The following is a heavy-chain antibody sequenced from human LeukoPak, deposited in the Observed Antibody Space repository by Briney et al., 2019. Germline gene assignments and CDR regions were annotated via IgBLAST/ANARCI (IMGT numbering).Heavy chain of an antibody. V-gene: IGHV3-21*05. D-gene: IGHD1-1*01. CDR3: ARDSNPPQLIDY. J-gene: IGHJ4*02. CDR1: VFRFSIYA. CDR2: IDRGASDI. Sequence: GVAVRLPCAASVFRFSIYAMHWVRQAPGKAREGMSYIDRGASDIIYAASVKGRFTISGDDAKNSLFLKMPSLRAGDTAVYYCARDSNPPQLIDYWGQGTQVTVSA.